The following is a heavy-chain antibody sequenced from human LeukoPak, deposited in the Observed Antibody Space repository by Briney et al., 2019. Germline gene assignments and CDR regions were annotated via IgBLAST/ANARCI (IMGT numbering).Heavy chain of an antibody. CDR1: GGSMSSHY. Sequence: PSETLSLTCTVSGGSMSSHYWSWVRQPPGKALEGIGYISHGGQTFSNPSLSSRVTISVDTSNNQFSLKLTSVTAADTAVYYCARDTYYTWGTYYIDYFDSWGQGALVTVSS. J-gene: IGHJ4*02. D-gene: IGHD3-10*01. CDR3: ARDTYYTWGTYYIDYFDS. V-gene: IGHV4-59*11. CDR2: ISHGGQT.